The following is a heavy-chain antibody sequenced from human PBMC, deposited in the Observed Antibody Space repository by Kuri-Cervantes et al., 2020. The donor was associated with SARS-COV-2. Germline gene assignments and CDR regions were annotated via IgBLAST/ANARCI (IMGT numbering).Heavy chain of an antibody. D-gene: IGHD2-15*01. CDR1: GGTFSSYA. CDR2: IIPIFGTA. V-gene: IGHV1-69*05. Sequence: SVKVSCKASGGTFSSYAISWVRQAPGQGLEWMGGIIPIFGTANYAQKFQGRVTMTTDTSTSTAYMELRSLRSDDTAVYYCARLSGGTVTAYYYYYYGMDVWGQGTTVTVSS. CDR3: ARLSGGTVTAYYYYYYGMDV. J-gene: IGHJ6*02.